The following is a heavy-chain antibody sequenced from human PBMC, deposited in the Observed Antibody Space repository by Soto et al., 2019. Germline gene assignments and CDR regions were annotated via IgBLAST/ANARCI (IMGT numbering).Heavy chain of an antibody. CDR3: AKDLTRQLAYWLDP. V-gene: IGHV1-2*02. CDR2: INAHSGGT. Sequence: ASVKVSCKASGFSFTGYYIHWLRQAPGQGLEWMGWINAHSGGTEYAQKFQGRVTLTRDTSIATAYLTLTSLTSDDTALYYCAKDLTRQLAYWLDPWGQGTQVTSPQ. J-gene: IGHJ5*02. CDR1: GFSFTGYY. D-gene: IGHD6-6*01.